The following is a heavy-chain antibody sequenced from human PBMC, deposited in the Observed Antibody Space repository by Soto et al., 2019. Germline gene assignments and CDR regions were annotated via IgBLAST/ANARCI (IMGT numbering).Heavy chain of an antibody. V-gene: IGHV4-30-4*01. CDR1: DGSIGNGDYY. D-gene: IGHD4-17*01. CDR3: ARGNYSDYRSSFDF. J-gene: IGHJ4*02. CDR2: ILHSGRT. Sequence: SETLSLTCIVSDGSIGNGDYYWTWIRQPPGKGLEWIGYILHSGRTDYNPSLTSRVTISVDTSKNIFSLKVNSVTAADTAVYYCARGNYSDYRSSFDFWGQGALVTVSS.